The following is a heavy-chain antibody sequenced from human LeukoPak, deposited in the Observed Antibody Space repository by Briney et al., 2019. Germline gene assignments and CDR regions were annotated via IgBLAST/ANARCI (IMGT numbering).Heavy chain of an antibody. CDR2: ISYDGSNK. Sequence: PGRSLRLSCAASGFTLSSYATHWVRQAPGKGLEWVAVISYDGSNKYYADSVKGRFTISRDNSKNTLYLQMNSLRAEDTAVYYCARDLYCSSTSCGYYYGMDVWGKGTTVTVSS. V-gene: IGHV3-30-3*01. CDR1: GFTLSSYA. D-gene: IGHD2-2*01. J-gene: IGHJ6*04. CDR3: ARDLYCSSTSCGYYYGMDV.